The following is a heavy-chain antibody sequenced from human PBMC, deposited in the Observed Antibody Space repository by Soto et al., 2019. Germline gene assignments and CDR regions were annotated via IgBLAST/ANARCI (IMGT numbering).Heavy chain of an antibody. Sequence: SETLSLTYTVSGGSISSYYWSWIRQPPGKGLEWIGYIYYSGSTNYNPSLKSRVTISVDTSKNQFSLKLSSVTAADTAVYYCARLRFRDTMVRGVITTSFDYWGQGTLVTVSS. J-gene: IGHJ4*02. CDR2: IYYSGST. CDR1: GGSISSYY. V-gene: IGHV4-59*08. CDR3: ARLRFRDTMVRGVITTSFDY. D-gene: IGHD3-10*01.